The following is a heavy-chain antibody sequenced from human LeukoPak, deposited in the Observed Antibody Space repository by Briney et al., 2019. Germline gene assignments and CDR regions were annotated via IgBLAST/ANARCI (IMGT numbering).Heavy chain of an antibody. D-gene: IGHD3-22*01. J-gene: IGHJ4*02. V-gene: IGHV4-59*08. Sequence: XXXWIRQPPGXXXEGXGYIYYSGSTNYTPSLKLRLTISLATSKNHFSLKLISLTAADTAVYYCARRSYDSSGYYYAPREYYFDYWGQGTLVTVSS. CDR1: X. CDR3: ARRSYDSSGYYYAPREYYFDY. CDR2: IYYSGST.